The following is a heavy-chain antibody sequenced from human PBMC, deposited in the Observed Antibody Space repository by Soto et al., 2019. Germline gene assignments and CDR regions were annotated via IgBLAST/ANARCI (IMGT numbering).Heavy chain of an antibody. Sequence: EVQLLESGGGLVQPGGSLRLSCAASGFTFSSYAMSWVRQAPGKGLEWVSAISGSGGSTYYADSVKGRFTISRDNYKNTLYLQMNSLRAEDTAVYYCAKDGDLYVWGSYRSDWGQGTLVTVSS. CDR1: GFTFSSYA. CDR3: AKDGDLYVWGSYRSD. CDR2: ISGSGGST. J-gene: IGHJ4*02. D-gene: IGHD3-16*02. V-gene: IGHV3-23*01.